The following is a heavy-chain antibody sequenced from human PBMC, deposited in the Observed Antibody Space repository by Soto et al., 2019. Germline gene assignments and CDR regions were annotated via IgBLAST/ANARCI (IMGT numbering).Heavy chain of an antibody. CDR1: GFTFRNYD. CDR3: ARTDRDFYGLDV. V-gene: IGHV3-13*05. J-gene: IGHJ6*02. Sequence: EVQLVESGGGLVQPGGSLRLSCEASGFTFRNYDMHWVRKGTGKGLEWVSGISAAGDPDYADSVEGRFTISREDAQNSFFLQMNSPRVGDTAVYYCARTDRDFYGLDVWGQGTTVIFSS. CDR2: ISAAGDP.